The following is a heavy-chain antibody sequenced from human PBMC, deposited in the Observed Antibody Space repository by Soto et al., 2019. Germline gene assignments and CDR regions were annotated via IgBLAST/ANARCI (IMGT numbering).Heavy chain of an antibody. CDR2: INPNSGGT. V-gene: IGHV1-2*04. CDR1: GYPFTGYW. Sequence: ASVKVSCKSSGYPFTGYWMHWVRQAPGQGLEWMGWINPNSGGTNYAQKFQGWVTMTRDTSISTAYMELSRLRSDDTAVYYCARGIAVAGTVDFDYWGQGTLVTVSS. J-gene: IGHJ4*02. D-gene: IGHD6-19*01. CDR3: ARGIAVAGTVDFDY.